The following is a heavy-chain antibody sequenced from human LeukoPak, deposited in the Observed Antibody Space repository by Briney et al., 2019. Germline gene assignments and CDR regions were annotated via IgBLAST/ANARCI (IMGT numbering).Heavy chain of an antibody. CDR3: ARDIIVVVPAASHYYYYYGMDV. CDR2: ISYDGSNK. D-gene: IGHD2-2*01. J-gene: IGHJ6*02. V-gene: IGHV3-30-3*01. Sequence: GRSLRLSCAASGFTFSSYAMHWVRQAPGKGLEWVAVISYDGSNKYYADSVKGRFTISRDNSKNTLYLQMNSLRAEDTAVYYCARDIIVVVPAASHYYYYYGMDVWGQGTTVTVSS. CDR1: GFTFSSYA.